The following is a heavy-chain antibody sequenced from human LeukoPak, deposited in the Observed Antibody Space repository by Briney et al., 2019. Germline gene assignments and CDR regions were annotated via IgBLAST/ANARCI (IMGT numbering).Heavy chain of an antibody. CDR2: IYHSGST. J-gene: IGHJ6*03. Sequence: PSETLSLTCTVSGGSLSSGTYCWGWTRHPPGKGLEWIGSIYHSGSTYYNPSLKSRVTISVDTSKNQFSLKLSSLTAADTAVYYCARLDNYYFYMDVWGKGTTVTVSS. D-gene: IGHD3-9*01. CDR3: ARLDNYYFYMDV. CDR1: GGSLSSGTYC. V-gene: IGHV4-39*07.